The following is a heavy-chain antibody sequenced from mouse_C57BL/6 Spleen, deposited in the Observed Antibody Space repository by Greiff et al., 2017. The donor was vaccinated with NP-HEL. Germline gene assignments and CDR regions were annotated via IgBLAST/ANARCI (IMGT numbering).Heavy chain of an antibody. D-gene: IGHD2-4*01. Sequence: DSGPGLVKPSQSLSLTCSVTGYSITSGYYWNWIRQFPGNKLEWMGYISYDGSNNYNPSLKNRISITRDTSKNQFFLKLNSVTTEDTATYYCAREGDYDGYAMDYWGQGTSVTVSS. J-gene: IGHJ4*01. CDR3: AREGDYDGYAMDY. CDR2: ISYDGSN. V-gene: IGHV3-6*01. CDR1: GYSITSGYY.